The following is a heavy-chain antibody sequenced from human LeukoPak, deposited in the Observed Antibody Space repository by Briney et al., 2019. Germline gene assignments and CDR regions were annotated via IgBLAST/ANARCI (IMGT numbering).Heavy chain of an antibody. CDR1: GFTFSSYG. Sequence: PGGSLRLSCAASGFTFSSYGMHWVRQAPGKGLEWVAFIRYDGSNKYYADSVKGRFTISRDNSKSTLYLQMDSLRAEDTAIYYCAKVATIIYYYYMDVWGKGTTVTISS. J-gene: IGHJ6*03. V-gene: IGHV3-30*02. CDR2: IRYDGSNK. D-gene: IGHD5-12*01. CDR3: AKVATIIYYYYMDV.